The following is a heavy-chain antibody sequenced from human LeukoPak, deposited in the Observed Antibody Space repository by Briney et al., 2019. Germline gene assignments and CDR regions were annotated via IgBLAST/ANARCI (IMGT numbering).Heavy chain of an antibody. D-gene: IGHD5-24*01. J-gene: IGHJ4*02. CDR2: INSDGRSA. Sequence: PGGSLRLSCSASGFTFRSYWMHWVRQAPGKGPVGVSRINSDGRSASYGESVKGRFTISRDNAKNTVYLEMDNLRAEDTAVYYCVRDVWGDRDGFFECWGQGTLVTVSS. V-gene: IGHV3-74*01. CDR1: GFTFRSYW. CDR3: VRDVWGDRDGFFEC.